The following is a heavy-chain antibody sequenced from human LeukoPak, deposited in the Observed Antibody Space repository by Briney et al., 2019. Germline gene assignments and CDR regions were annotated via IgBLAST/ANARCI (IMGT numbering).Heavy chain of an antibody. V-gene: IGHV3-52*01. CDR2: IKCDGSEK. D-gene: IGHD3-10*01. CDR1: GFTFSSSW. J-gene: IGHJ6*04. CDR3: VAFYYGSGSYYNPGDV. Sequence: PGGSLRLSCAASGFTFSSSWMHWVCQAPEKGLEWVADIKCDGSEKYYVDSVKGRLTISRDNAKNSLYLQVNSLRAEDMTVYYCVAFYYGSGSYYNPGDVWGKGTTVTVSS.